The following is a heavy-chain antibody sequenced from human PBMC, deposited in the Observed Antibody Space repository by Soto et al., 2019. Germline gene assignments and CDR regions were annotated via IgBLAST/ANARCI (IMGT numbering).Heavy chain of an antibody. V-gene: IGHV3-23*01. D-gene: IGHD2-2*02. Sequence: EVQLLESGGGLAKPGGSLRLSCAASGFAFSKYAMSWVRLAPGKGLEWVSSISANGAITDYADSVKGRFTISRDNFQNILSLQMDSLTGDDTALYFCAKDKYTDAVRKVWFFDYWGRGTLVTVSS. CDR2: ISANGAIT. J-gene: IGHJ2*01. CDR1: GFAFSKYA. CDR3: AKDKYTDAVRKVWFFDY.